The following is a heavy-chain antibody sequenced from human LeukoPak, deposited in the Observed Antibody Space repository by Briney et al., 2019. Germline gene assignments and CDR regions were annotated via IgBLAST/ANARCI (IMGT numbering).Heavy chain of an antibody. V-gene: IGHV3-23*01. D-gene: IGHD6-13*01. Sequence: PGGSLRLSCAASGFTFSSYAMTWVRQAPGEGLEWVSAISGSGGNTYYADSVKGRFTISRDNSKNTLYLQMNSLRAEDTAVYYCAKGGAEAGTLYLEYWGQGTLVTVSS. CDR3: AKGGAEAGTLYLEY. CDR2: ISGSGGNT. CDR1: GFTFSSYA. J-gene: IGHJ4*02.